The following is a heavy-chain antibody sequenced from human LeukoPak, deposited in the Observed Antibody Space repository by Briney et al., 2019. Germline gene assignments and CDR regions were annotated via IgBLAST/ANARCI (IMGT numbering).Heavy chain of an antibody. V-gene: IGHV3-43D*03. D-gene: IGHD6-13*01. CDR1: GFTFDDYA. Sequence: GGSLRLSCAASGFTFDDYAMHWVRQAPGKGLEWVSLISWDGGSTYYADSVKGRFTISRDNSKNSLYLQMNSLRAEDTALYYCAKEGYSSSWFRMNYYYYMDVWGKGTTVTVSS. CDR3: AKEGYSSSWFRMNYYYYMDV. J-gene: IGHJ6*03. CDR2: ISWDGGST.